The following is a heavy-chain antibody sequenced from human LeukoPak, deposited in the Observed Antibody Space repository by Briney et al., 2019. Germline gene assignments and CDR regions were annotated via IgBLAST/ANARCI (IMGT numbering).Heavy chain of an antibody. CDR1: GFTVSDNY. Sequence: PGGSLRLSCSASGFTVSDNYMSWVRQAPGKGLEWVSIIYSTGNTFYADSVKGRFTISRDISKNTLYLQMNSLRAEDTAIFYCARALPAASHTSFDYWGQGALVTVSS. J-gene: IGHJ4*02. D-gene: IGHD2-2*01. V-gene: IGHV3-66*01. CDR3: ARALPAASHTSFDY. CDR2: IYSTGNT.